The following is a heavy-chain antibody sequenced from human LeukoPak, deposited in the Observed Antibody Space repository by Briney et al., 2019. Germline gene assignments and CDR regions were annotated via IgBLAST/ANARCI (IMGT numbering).Heavy chain of an antibody. CDR1: AYTFTAYY. V-gene: IGHV1-2*02. J-gene: IGHJ4*02. D-gene: IGHD3-22*01. CDR3: ARGRGSYGGSGYYYPPNFDY. Sequence: ASVKVSCKASAYTFTAYYMHWVRQAPEQGLEWMGWINPNSGDTNYAQKFQGRVTMTRDTSIGTAYMELSSLRSDDTAVYFCARGRGSYGGSGYYYPPNFDYWGQGTLVTVSS. CDR2: INPNSGDT.